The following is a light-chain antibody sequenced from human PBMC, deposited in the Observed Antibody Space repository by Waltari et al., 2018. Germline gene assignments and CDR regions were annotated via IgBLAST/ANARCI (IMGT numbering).Light chain of an antibody. Sequence: EIVLTQSPATLSLSPGERATLSCRASQSVRVYLAWYQQKPGQAPSLPIYDTSNRASGTPDRFSGSGSGTDFSLSISSLEPEDFAVYYCQQRHNWPLTFGGGTKVEIK. V-gene: IGKV3-11*01. J-gene: IGKJ4*01. CDR2: DTS. CDR3: QQRHNWPLT. CDR1: QSVRVY.